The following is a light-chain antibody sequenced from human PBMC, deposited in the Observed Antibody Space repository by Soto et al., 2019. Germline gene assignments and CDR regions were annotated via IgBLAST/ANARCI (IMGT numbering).Light chain of an antibody. Sequence: DIQLTQSPSFLSASVGDRVTITCRARQGFSSYLAWYQQKPGKAPKLLIYAASTLQSVVPSRFSGSGYGTEFTLTISPVQPEDLANYCCQQLNSYPQNTFGQRNKRAIK. J-gene: IGKJ2*01. CDR1: QGFSSY. CDR3: QQLNSYPQNT. V-gene: IGKV1-9*01. CDR2: AAS.